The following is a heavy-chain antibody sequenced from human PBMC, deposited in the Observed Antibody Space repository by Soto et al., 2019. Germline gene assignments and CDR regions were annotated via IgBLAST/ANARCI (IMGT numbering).Heavy chain of an antibody. CDR1: GYTSTHYY. CDR2: INPNGGIT. J-gene: IGHJ4*02. D-gene: IGHD5-18*01. CDR3: ATSVNSAMAFDY. V-gene: IGHV1-46*01. Sequence: GASVKVSCKASGYTSTHYYIHWVRQAPGQGLEWMGIINPNGGITTYAQKFRAGFSMTRDTSTSTVYLELGSLRSEDSAVYYCATSVNSAMAFDYWGQGTLVTVSS.